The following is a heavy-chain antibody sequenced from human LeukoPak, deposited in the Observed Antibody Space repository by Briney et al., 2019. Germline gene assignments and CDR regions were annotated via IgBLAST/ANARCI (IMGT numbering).Heavy chain of an antibody. D-gene: IGHD3-22*01. CDR1: VGSISSGSYY. CDR3: ARGKGAYDSSGYWGYYFDY. CDR2: IYTSGST. Sequence: PSETLSLTCTVSVGSISSGSYYWSWIRQPAGKGLEWIGRIYTSGSTNYNPSLKSRVTISVDTSKNQFSLKLSSVTAADTAVYYCARGKGAYDSSGYWGYYFDYWGQGTLVTVSS. J-gene: IGHJ4*02. V-gene: IGHV4-61*02.